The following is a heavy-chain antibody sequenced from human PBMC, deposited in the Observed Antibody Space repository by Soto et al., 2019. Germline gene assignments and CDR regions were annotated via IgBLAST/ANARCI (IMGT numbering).Heavy chain of an antibody. J-gene: IGHJ4*02. D-gene: IGHD2-15*01. CDR2: INSDGSST. Sequence: EVQLVESGGGLVQPGGSLRLSCAASGFTFSSYWMHWVRQAPGKGLVWVSRINSDGSSTSYADSVKGRFNISRDNAKKTVYLQMNSLRAEDTAVYYCVRTSLVVAAATREDYWGQGTLVTVSS. CDR1: GFTFSSYW. V-gene: IGHV3-74*01. CDR3: VRTSLVVAAATREDY.